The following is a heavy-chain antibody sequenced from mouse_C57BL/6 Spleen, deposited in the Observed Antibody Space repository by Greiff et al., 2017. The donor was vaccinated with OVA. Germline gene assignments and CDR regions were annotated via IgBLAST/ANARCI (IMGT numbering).Heavy chain of an antibody. V-gene: IGHV1-55*01. CDR1: GYTFTSYW. CDR3: ARLGYYGSNPHFGY. Sequence: VKLQQPGAELVKPGASVKMSCKASGYTFTSYWITWVKQRPGQGLEWIGDIYPGSGSTNYNEKFKGKATLTVDTSSSTAYMQLSSLTSEDSAVYYCARLGYYGSNPHFGYWGKGTTLTVSS. J-gene: IGHJ2*01. CDR2: IYPGSGST. D-gene: IGHD1-1*01.